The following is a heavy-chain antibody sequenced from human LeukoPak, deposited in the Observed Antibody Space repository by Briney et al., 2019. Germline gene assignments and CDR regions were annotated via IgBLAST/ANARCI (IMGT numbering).Heavy chain of an antibody. D-gene: IGHD2-21*02. CDR2: IYYTGRS. CDR3: ARLYCGSDCYAFDY. J-gene: IGHJ4*02. Sequence: SETLSLTCTVSGGSMNNNYWSWIRQPPGKGLEWIAYIYYTGRSNYSPSLKSRVTISVDTSKNQFSLRLSSVTAADTAVYYCARLYCGSDCYAFDYWGQGALVTVSS. V-gene: IGHV4-59*01. CDR1: GGSMNNNY.